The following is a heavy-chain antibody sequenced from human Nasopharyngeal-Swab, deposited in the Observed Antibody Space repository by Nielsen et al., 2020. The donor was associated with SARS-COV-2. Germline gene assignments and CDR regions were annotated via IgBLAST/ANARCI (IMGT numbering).Heavy chain of an antibody. CDR2: VSYDGSNK. J-gene: IGHJ4*02. V-gene: IGHV3-30*04. CDR3: AKRDDYYESSGLGD. CDR1: GFTFSTYT. Sequence: GESLKISCAASGFTFSTYTMHWVRQAPGKGLEWVAVVSYDGSNKYCADSVKGRFTISRDNSKNSLYLQINSLRAEDTAVYYCAKRDDYYESSGLGDWGQGTLVTVSS. D-gene: IGHD3-22*01.